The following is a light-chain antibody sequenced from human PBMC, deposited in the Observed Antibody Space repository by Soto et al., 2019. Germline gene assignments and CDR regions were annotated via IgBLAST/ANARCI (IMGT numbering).Light chain of an antibody. V-gene: IGKV3D-15*01. Sequence: EIVLTQSPGTRSVSPGDRVTLSCRASQSISINLAWYQHKPGQAPRLLIHGASTRATGVPARISGSGSGTEFTLTISSLQSEDFAVYYCQQFRNWPWTFGQGTKVDI. CDR2: GAS. CDR3: QQFRNWPWT. CDR1: QSISIN. J-gene: IGKJ1*01.